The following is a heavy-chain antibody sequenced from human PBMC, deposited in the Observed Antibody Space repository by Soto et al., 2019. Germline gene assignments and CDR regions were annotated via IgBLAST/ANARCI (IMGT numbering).Heavy chain of an antibody. CDR3: ARVNCDFLTGYYIEYFDY. J-gene: IGHJ4*02. D-gene: IGHD3-9*01. CDR1: GGSISTYY. Sequence: QVQLQESGPGLVKPSETLSLTCTVSGGSISTYYWSWIRQPPGKGLEWIGYIYYNGGTNYNPSLESRLTLSVDTSKNQFSLKLSSVTAADTAVYYCARVNCDFLTGYYIEYFDYWVQGTLVTVSS. CDR2: IYYNGGT. V-gene: IGHV4-59*01.